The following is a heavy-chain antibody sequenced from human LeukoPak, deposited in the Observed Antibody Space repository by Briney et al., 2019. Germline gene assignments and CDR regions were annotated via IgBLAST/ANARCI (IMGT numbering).Heavy chain of an antibody. J-gene: IGHJ5*02. CDR1: GGSISSGGYS. Sequence: PSETLSLTCAVSGGSISSGGYSWSWIRQPPGKGLEWIGYIYHSGSTYYNPSLKSRVTISVDRSKNQFSLKLSSVTAADTAVYYCARSIVVVTAGLGGWFDPWGQGTLVTVSS. CDR2: IYHSGST. CDR3: ARSIVVVTAGLGGWFDP. V-gene: IGHV4-30-2*01. D-gene: IGHD2-21*02.